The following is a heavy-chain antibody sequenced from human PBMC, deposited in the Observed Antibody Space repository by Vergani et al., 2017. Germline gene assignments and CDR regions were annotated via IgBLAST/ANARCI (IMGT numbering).Heavy chain of an antibody. V-gene: IGHV3-9*01. CDR1: GFTFDDYA. J-gene: IGHJ4*02. CDR2: ISWNSGSI. D-gene: IGHD2-2*01. Sequence: EVQLVESGGGLVQPGRSLRLSCAASGFTFDDYAMHWVRQAPGKGLEWVSGISWNSGSIGYADSVKGRFTSSRDNAKNSLYLQMNSLRAEDTALYYCAKAPDIVVVPAATYFDYWGQGTLVTVSS. CDR3: AKAPDIVVVPAATYFDY.